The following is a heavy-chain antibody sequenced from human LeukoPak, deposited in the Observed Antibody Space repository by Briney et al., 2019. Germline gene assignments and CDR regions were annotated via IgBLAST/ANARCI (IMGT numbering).Heavy chain of an antibody. Sequence: SETLSLTCTVSGGSFSGYYWSWIRQPAGKGLQWLGRIYTSGSTNYNPSLKSRVTMSVDTSKNQFSLKVSSVTAADTAVYYCARAYERFGVSWFDPWGQGTLVTVSS. J-gene: IGHJ5*02. CDR1: GGSFSGYY. V-gene: IGHV4-4*07. CDR2: IYTSGST. D-gene: IGHD3-10*01. CDR3: ARAYERFGVSWFDP.